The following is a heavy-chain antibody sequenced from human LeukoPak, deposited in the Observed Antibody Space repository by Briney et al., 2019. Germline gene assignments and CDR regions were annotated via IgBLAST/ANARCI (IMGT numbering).Heavy chain of an antibody. V-gene: IGHV3-48*01. J-gene: IGHJ6*02. CDR2: ISSGSTTI. Sequence: GGSLRLSCAASGFTFSSSAMSWVRQAPGKGLEWVSYISSGSTTIYYADSVKGRFTISRDNAKNSLYLQMNSLRAEDTAVYYCARDDSGSMDVWGQGTTVTVSS. D-gene: IGHD1-26*01. CDR1: GFTFSSSA. CDR3: ARDDSGSMDV.